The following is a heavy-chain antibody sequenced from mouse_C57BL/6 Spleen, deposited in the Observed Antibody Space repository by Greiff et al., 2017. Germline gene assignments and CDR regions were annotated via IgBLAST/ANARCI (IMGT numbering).Heavy chain of an antibody. J-gene: IGHJ4*01. CDR3: ARKVTGAMDY. D-gene: IGHD2-2*01. Sequence: EVKLMESGGGLVKPGGSLKLSCAASGFTFRDYGMHWVRQAPEKGLEWVAYISSGSSTISYADTVKGRFTFSRDNAKNTLFLQMTSLRSEDTAMYYCARKVTGAMDYWGQGTSVTVSS. CDR2: ISSGSSTI. CDR1: GFTFRDYG. V-gene: IGHV5-17*01.